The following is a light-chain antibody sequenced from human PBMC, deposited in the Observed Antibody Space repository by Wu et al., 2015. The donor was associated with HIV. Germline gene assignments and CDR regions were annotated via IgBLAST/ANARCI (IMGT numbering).Light chain of an antibody. J-gene: IGKJ1*01. CDR2: DAS. Sequence: EIVLTQSPATLSLSPGETATLSCRASQSVSSYLAWYQQKPGQAPRLLIYDASNRATGIPARFSGSGSGTDFTLTISRLEPEDFAVYYCQQYDSSLWTFGQGTKVEIK. CDR3: QQYDSSLWT. V-gene: IGKV3-11*01. CDR1: QSVSSY.